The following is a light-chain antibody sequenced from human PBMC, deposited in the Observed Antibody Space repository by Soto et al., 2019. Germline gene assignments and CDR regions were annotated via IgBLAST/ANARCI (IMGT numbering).Light chain of an antibody. CDR2: GAS. J-gene: IGKJ1*01. V-gene: IGKV3-20*01. CDR3: QQYGNSPA. Sequence: EIELTQSPDTLSLSPGERATLSCRTRQTINSNYLAWYQQKPGQAPRLLIYGASNRATGISDRFGGSGSGTDFTLTINRLEPGDSAGYYCQQYGNSPAFGQGARVEIK. CDR1: QTINSNY.